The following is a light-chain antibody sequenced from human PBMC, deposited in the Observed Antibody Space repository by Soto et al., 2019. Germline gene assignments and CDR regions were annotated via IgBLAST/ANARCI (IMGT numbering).Light chain of an antibody. CDR2: DVS. Sequence: QSALTQPASVSGSPGQSITISCTGTYRDVGGYNYVAWYQQYPGKAPKLMIYDVSFRPSGVSNRFSGYKSDITASLTISGLQAEDEADYYCSSYTSSSSQVFGTGTKVTVL. J-gene: IGLJ1*01. CDR1: YRDVGGYNY. CDR3: SSYTSSSSQV. V-gene: IGLV2-14*01.